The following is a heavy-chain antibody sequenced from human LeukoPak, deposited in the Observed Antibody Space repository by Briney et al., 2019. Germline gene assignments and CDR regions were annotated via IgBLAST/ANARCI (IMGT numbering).Heavy chain of an antibody. V-gene: IGHV1-46*01. CDR2: INPSGGST. CDR1: GYTFTSYY. J-gene: IGHJ4*02. CDR3: ARDVGATLLIDY. D-gene: IGHD1-26*01. Sequence: GASVKVSCKASGYTFTSYYMHWVRQASGQGLEWMGIINPSGGSTSYAQKFQGRVTMTRDTSTSTVYMELSSLRSEDTAVYYCARDVGATLLIDYWGQGTLVTVSS.